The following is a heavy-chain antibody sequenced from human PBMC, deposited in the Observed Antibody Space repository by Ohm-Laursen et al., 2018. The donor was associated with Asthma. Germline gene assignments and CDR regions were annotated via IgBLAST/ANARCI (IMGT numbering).Heavy chain of an antibody. Sequence: SLRLSCTAPGLPFSNFWMSWVRQAPGKGLEWVANIYPDGGEKYYVDSVDGRFTISRDNAKNSLYLQMNSLRAEDTAVYYCARDLGIAYCGGDCFLAHYYGMDVWGQGTTVTVSS. CDR3: ARDLGIAYCGGDCFLAHYYGMDV. J-gene: IGHJ6*02. CDR1: GLPFSNFW. D-gene: IGHD2-21*01. V-gene: IGHV3-7*05. CDR2: IYPDGGEK.